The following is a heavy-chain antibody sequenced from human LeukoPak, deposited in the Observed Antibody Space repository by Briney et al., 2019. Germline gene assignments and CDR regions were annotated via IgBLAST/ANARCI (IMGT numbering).Heavy chain of an antibody. V-gene: IGHV3-53*01. CDR3: ASRDSS. D-gene: IGHD3-22*01. CDR1: GFTFSSYA. Sequence: PGASLRLSCAASGFTFSSYAMSWVRQAPGKGLEWVSVIYSGGSTYYADSVKGRFTISRDNSKNTLYLQMNSLRAEDTAVYYCASRDSSWGQGTLVTVSS. CDR2: IYSGGST. J-gene: IGHJ4*02.